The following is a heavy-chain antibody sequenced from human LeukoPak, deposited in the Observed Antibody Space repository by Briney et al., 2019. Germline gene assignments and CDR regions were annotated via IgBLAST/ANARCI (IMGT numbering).Heavy chain of an antibody. D-gene: IGHD3-10*01. V-gene: IGHV1-8*01. J-gene: IGHJ5*02. CDR1: GYTFTSYD. CDR2: MNPNSGNT. CDR3: ARVPITMVRGVITNWFDP. Sequence: ASVKVSCKASGYTFTSYDINWVRQATGQGLEWMGWMNPNSGNTGYAQKFQGRVTMTRNTSISTAYMGLSSLRSEDTAVYYCARVPITMVRGVITNWFDPWGQGTLVTVSS.